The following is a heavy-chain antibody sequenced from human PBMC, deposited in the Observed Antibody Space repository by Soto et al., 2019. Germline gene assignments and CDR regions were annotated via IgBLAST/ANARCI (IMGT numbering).Heavy chain of an antibody. CDR1: GFTFSSYA. D-gene: IGHD3-10*01. CDR2: ISYDGSNE. CDR3: ARDHSGSGNALDV. J-gene: IGHJ3*01. Sequence: GGSLRLSCAASGFTFSSYAIHWVRQAPGKGLEWVALISYDGSNEYYTDSVKGRFTISRDNSKNTVFLQMNSLRTEDTAVYFCARDHSGSGNALDVWGQGTMVTVSS. V-gene: IGHV3-30-3*01.